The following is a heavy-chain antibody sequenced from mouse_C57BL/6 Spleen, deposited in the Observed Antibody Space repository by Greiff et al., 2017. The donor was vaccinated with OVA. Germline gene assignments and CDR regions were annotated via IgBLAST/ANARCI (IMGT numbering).Heavy chain of an antibody. Sequence: EVKLVESGGGLVKPGGSLKLSCAASGFTFSDYGMHWVRQAPEKGLEWVAYISSGSSTLYYADTVKGRFTISRDNAKNTLFLQMTSLRSEDTAMYYCARTSGSSLDYYAMDYWGQGTSVTVSS. CDR1: GFTFSDYG. J-gene: IGHJ4*01. CDR3: ARTSGSSLDYYAMDY. D-gene: IGHD1-1*01. V-gene: IGHV5-17*01. CDR2: ISSGSSTL.